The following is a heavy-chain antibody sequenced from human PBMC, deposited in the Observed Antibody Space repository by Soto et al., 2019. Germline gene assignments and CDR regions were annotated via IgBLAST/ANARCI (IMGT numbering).Heavy chain of an antibody. CDR3: AKNSPQYSSSWYQRDYYYYYGMDV. V-gene: IGHV3-23*01. Sequence: EVQLLESGGGLVQPGGSLRLSCAASGFTFSSYAMSWVRQAPGKGLEWVSAISGSGGSTYYADSVKGRFTISRDNSKNTLYRQMNSLRAEDTAVYYCAKNSPQYSSSWYQRDYYYYYGMDVWGQGTTVTVSS. D-gene: IGHD6-13*01. CDR1: GFTFSSYA. CDR2: ISGSGGST. J-gene: IGHJ6*02.